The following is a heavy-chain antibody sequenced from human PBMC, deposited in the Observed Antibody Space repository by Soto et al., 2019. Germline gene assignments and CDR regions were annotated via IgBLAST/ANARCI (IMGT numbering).Heavy chain of an antibody. D-gene: IGHD5-12*01. Sequence: EVQLVESGGGLVQPGGSLRLSCAASGFTFSSYWMNWVRQAPGKGLEWVANIKQDESEKYYVDSVKGRFTISRDNAKNSRYLQMNSLRAEDTAVYHCTRDRYSGHDFPPERVFYFGMDVWGQGTTVTVSS. CDR3: TRDRYSGHDFPPERVFYFGMDV. V-gene: IGHV3-7*01. J-gene: IGHJ6*02. CDR2: IKQDESEK. CDR1: GFTFSSYW.